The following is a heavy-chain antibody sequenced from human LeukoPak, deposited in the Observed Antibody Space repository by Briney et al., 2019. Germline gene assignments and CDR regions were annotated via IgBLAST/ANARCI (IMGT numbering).Heavy chain of an antibody. CDR3: ARVANRNVYFDY. CDR1: GGSISSYY. V-gene: IGHV4-59*12. D-gene: IGHD1/OR15-1a*01. CDR2: IYYSGST. J-gene: IGHJ4*02. Sequence: PSETLSLTCTVSGGSISSYYWSWIRQPPGKGLEWIGYIYYSGSTNYNPSLKSRVTISVDTSKNQFSLKLSSVTAADTAVYYCARVANRNVYFDYWGQGTLVTVSS.